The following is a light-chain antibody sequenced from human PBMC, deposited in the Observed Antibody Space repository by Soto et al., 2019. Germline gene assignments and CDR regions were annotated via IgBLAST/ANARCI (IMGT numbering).Light chain of an antibody. Sequence: QSALTQPPSASGSPGQSVTISCTGTSSDVGGHNYVSWYQQHPGKAPKLMIYEVSQRPSGVPDRFSGSKSGNTASLTVSGLQAEDEADYYCSSYAGSNNVVFGGGTKVTVL. CDR2: EVS. CDR1: SSDVGGHNY. CDR3: SSYAGSNNVV. J-gene: IGLJ2*01. V-gene: IGLV2-8*01.